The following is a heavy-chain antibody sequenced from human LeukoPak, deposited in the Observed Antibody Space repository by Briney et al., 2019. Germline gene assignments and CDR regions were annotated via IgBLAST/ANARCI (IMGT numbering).Heavy chain of an antibody. CDR3: ARVRGGYFDY. CDR2: INAGNGNT. V-gene: IGHV1-3*01. J-gene: IGHJ4*02. CDR1: GYTFTSNA. D-gene: IGHD3-10*01. Sequence: GASVKASCKASGYTFTSNAMHWVRQAPGQRLEWMGWINAGNGNTKYSQKFQGRVTITRDTSASTVYMELSSLRSEDTAVYYCARVRGGYFDYWGQGTLVTVSS.